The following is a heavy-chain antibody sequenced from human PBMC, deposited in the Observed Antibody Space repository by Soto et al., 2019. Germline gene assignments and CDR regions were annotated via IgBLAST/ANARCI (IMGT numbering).Heavy chain of an antibody. CDR1: GFTFSSYS. J-gene: IGHJ4*02. Sequence: GGSLRLSCAASGFTFSSYSMNWVRQAPGKGLEWVSSISSSSSYIYYADSVKGRFTISRDNAKNSLYLQMNSLRAEDTAVYYCARGLIRNPYYYDSSGGGVGYWGQGTLVTASS. D-gene: IGHD3-22*01. CDR2: ISSSSSYI. CDR3: ARGLIRNPYYYDSSGGGVGY. V-gene: IGHV3-21*04.